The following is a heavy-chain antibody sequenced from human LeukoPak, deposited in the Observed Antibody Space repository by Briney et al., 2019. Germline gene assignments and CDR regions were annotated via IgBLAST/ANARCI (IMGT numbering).Heavy chain of an antibody. D-gene: IGHD3-9*01. CDR1: GYSFTSYW. CDR2: IYPGDSDT. J-gene: IGHJ3*02. V-gene: IGHV5-51*01. Sequence: GESLKISCKGSGYSFTSYWIGWVRQMPGKGLEWMGIIYPGDSDTRYSPSFQGQVTISADESISTAYLQWSSLKASDTAMYYCARRRRRYYDILTGYQPDAFDIRGQGTMVTVSS. CDR3: ARRRRRYYDILTGYQPDAFDI.